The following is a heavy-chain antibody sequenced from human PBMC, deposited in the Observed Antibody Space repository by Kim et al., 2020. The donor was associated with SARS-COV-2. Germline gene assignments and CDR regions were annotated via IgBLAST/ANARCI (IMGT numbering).Heavy chain of an antibody. D-gene: IGHD3-10*01. V-gene: IGHV4-59*08. CDR2: IYYSGST. J-gene: IGHJ4*02. CDR3: ARGFDY. Sequence: SETLSLTCTVSGGPISSYYWSWIRQPPGKGLEWIGYIYYSGSTNYNPSLKSRVTISVDTSKNQFSLKLSSVTAADTAVYYCARGFDYWGLGTLVTVSS. CDR1: GGPISSYY.